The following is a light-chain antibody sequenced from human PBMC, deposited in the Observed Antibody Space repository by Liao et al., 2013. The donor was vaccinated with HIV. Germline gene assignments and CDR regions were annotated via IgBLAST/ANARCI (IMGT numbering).Light chain of an antibody. V-gene: IGLV3-21*01. CDR3: QVWDRSTDHYV. CDR2: YDN. Sequence: SYMLTQPPSVSVAPGATATITCGGDNIGGRSVHWYQHKAGQAPHLVISYDNDRPSGIPARFSGSNSGNTATLTINRVEAGDEADYYCQVWDRSTDHYVFGTGTKVTVL. J-gene: IGLJ1*01. CDR1: NIGGRS.